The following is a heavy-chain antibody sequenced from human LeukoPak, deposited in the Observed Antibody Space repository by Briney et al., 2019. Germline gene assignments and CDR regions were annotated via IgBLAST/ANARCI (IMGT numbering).Heavy chain of an antibody. CDR3: ARGYGDY. CDR2: IYTSGST. CDR1: GDSITSGGYY. J-gene: IGHJ4*02. V-gene: IGHV4-31*03. Sequence: PSQTLSLTCTVSGDSITSGGYYWTWIRQRPGKGLEWIGRIYTSGSTYYNPSLKSRVTMAPDTSKNQFSLKLSSVTAADTAVYYCARGYGDYWGQGTLVTVSS. D-gene: IGHD1-1*01.